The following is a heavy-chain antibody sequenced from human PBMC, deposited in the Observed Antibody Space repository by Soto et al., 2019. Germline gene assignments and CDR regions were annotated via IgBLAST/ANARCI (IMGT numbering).Heavy chain of an antibody. CDR1: GYTFNSHE. D-gene: IGHD3-16*01. Sequence: GGSLRLSCVASGYTFNSHEMNWVRQAPGKGLEWISSISGSGTTNYAESVKGRFTISRDNAHKSLFLEMKDLRVEDTAVYYCARGGIHWGQGTLVTVSS. CDR3: ARGGIH. CDR2: ISGSGTT. V-gene: IGHV3-48*03. J-gene: IGHJ4*02.